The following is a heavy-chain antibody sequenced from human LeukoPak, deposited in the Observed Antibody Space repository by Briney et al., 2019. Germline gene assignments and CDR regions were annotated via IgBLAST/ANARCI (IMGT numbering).Heavy chain of an antibody. CDR1: GFTFSDYY. Sequence: GGSLRLSCAASGFTFSDYYMSWIRQAPGKGLEYVSYISSSGNTIYYADSVKGRFTISRDNAKNSLYLQMNSLRAEDTAVYYCARDLITMVRGVTWEYYYYYYMDVWGKGTTVTISS. D-gene: IGHD3-10*01. J-gene: IGHJ6*03. V-gene: IGHV3-11*04. CDR2: ISSSGNTI. CDR3: ARDLITMVRGVTWEYYYYYYMDV.